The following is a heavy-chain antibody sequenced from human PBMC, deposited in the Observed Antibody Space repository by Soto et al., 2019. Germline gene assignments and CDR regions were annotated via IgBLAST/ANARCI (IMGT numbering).Heavy chain of an antibody. CDR3: ARAFTISSDNWLDP. Sequence: ASVKVSCKASGGTFSSNAINWVRQVPGQGLEWIGGIMPIFGTASTAQKFQGRVTITADTSTSTAYMELSSLRSEDTAVYYCARAFTISSDNWLDPWGQGTLVTVS. CDR1: GGTFSSNA. CDR2: IMPIFGTA. V-gene: IGHV1-69*06. J-gene: IGHJ5*02. D-gene: IGHD6-19*01.